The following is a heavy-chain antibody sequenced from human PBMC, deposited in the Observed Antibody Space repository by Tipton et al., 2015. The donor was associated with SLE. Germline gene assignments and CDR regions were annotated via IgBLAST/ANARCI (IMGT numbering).Heavy chain of an antibody. CDR2: FYYGGST. CDR1: GGSISSGGYY. V-gene: IGHV4-39*07. CDR3: ARLVTLSRIDF. Sequence: TLSLTCTVSGGSISSGGYYWGWIRQPPGKGLEWIGTFYYGGSTFYNPSLRSRVTMLLDTSKNQFSLNLRSVTAADTAVYYCARLVTLSRIDFWGQGALVTVSS. J-gene: IGHJ4*02. D-gene: IGHD2-21*02.